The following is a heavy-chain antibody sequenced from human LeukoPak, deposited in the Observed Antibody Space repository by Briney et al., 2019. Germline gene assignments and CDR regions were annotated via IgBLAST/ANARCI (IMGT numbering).Heavy chain of an antibody. Sequence: ASVKVSCKASGYTFTGYYMHWVRQAPGQGLEWMGWIDPKSDVTKYAQKFQGRVTMTRDTSISTAYMELSRLRSDDTAVYYCASTSRILRFLEWPNAFDIWGQGTMVTVSS. J-gene: IGHJ3*02. CDR2: IDPKSDVT. CDR1: GYTFTGYY. V-gene: IGHV1-2*02. CDR3: ASTSRILRFLEWPNAFDI. D-gene: IGHD3-3*01.